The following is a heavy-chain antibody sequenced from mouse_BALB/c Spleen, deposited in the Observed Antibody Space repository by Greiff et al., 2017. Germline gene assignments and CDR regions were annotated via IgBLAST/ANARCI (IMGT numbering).Heavy chain of an antibody. D-gene: IGHD1-1*01. V-gene: IGHV5-17*02. CDR2: ISSGSSTI. CDR3: ARSSYYGSRSYYFDY. Sequence: DVQLVESGGGLVQPGGSRKLSCAASGFTFSSFGMHWVRQAPEKGLEWVAYISSGSSTIYYADTVKGRFTISRDNPKNTLFLQMTSLRSEDTAMYYCARSSYYGSRSYYFDYWGQGTTLTVSS. J-gene: IGHJ2*01. CDR1: GFTFSSFG.